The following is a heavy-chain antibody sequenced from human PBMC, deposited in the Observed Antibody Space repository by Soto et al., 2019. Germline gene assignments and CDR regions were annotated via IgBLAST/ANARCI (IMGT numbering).Heavy chain of an antibody. CDR2: IIPIFGTA. J-gene: IGHJ6*02. Sequence: QVQLVQSGAEVKKPGSSVKVSCKASGGTFSSYAISWVRQAPGQGLEWMGGIIPIFGTANYAQKFQGRVTITADKSTSTAYMELSSLRSEDTAVYYCAKIPSKITGSPYYYYGMDVWGQGTTVTVSS. V-gene: IGHV1-69*06. D-gene: IGHD1-20*01. CDR1: GGTFSSYA. CDR3: AKIPSKITGSPYYYYGMDV.